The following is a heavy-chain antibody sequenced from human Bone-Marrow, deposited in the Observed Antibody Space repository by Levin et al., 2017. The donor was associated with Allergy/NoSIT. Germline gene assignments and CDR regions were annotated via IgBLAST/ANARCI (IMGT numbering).Heavy chain of an antibody. J-gene: IGHJ5*02. CDR2: INPDRGNT. Sequence: ASVKVSCKASGYTFTNYDLSWVRQAAGQRLEWMGWINPDRGNTGYPQKFQGRVSMTINTSISTAYMELRSLTSDDPAVHYCARGLMRRGGWSEDPHNWFDPWGQGTLVSVSS. CDR1: GYTFTNYD. D-gene: IGHD6-19*01. CDR3: ARGLMRRGGWSEDPHNWFDP. V-gene: IGHV1-8*01.